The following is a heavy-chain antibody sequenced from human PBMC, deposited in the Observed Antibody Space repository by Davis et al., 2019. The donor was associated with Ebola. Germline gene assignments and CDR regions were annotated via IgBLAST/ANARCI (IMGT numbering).Heavy chain of an antibody. CDR3: ARDRTLGYYYDSSGPFDY. V-gene: IGHV3-23*01. J-gene: IGHJ4*02. CDR1: GFTFSSYA. D-gene: IGHD3-22*01. Sequence: PGGSLRLSCAASGFTFSSYAMSWVRQAPGKGLEWVSAISGSGGSTYYADSVKGRFTISRDNSKNTLYLQMNSLRAEDTAVYYCARDRTLGYYYDSSGPFDYWGQGTLVTVSS. CDR2: ISGSGGST.